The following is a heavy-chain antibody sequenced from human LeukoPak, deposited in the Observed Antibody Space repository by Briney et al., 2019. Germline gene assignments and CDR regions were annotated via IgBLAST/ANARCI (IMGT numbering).Heavy chain of an antibody. D-gene: IGHD4-11*01. Sequence: SGPTLVKPTQTLTLTCTFSGFSLSTSGVGVGWFRQPPGKALEWLALIYWDDDKRYSPSLKSRLTITKDTSKNQVVLTMTNMDPVDTATYYCAHRRNPIGDDYWDAFDIWGQGTLVTVSS. CDR1: GFSLSTSGVG. J-gene: IGHJ4*02. V-gene: IGHV2-5*02. CDR2: IYWDDDK. CDR3: AHRRNPIGDDYWDAFDI.